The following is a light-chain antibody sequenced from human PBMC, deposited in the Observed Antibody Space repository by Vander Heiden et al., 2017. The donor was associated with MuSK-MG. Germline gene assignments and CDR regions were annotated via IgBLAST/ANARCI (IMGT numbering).Light chain of an antibody. CDR2: QGT. CDR3: QAWDSTPV. CDR1: KLGDKY. Sequence: SYEVTQPPSVSVSQGQTASITCSGDKLGDKYASWYQQKPGQSPVLVIYQGTKRPSGIPERFSGSNSGNTATLTISGTQAMDEADYYCQAWDSTPVFGGGTKLTVL. J-gene: IGLJ2*01. V-gene: IGLV3-1*01.